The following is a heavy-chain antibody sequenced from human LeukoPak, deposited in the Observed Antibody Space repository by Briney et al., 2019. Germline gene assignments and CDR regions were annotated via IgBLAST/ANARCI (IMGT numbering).Heavy chain of an antibody. CDR1: GYTFTSFD. J-gene: IGHJ4*02. CDR2: MNPYTGKT. D-gene: IGHD3-22*01. Sequence: ASVKVSCKTSGYTFTSFDINWVRQAAGQGLEWLGWMNPYTGKTGYAQKFQGRVTFTGVTSIRTAYMEVSSLTSEDTAVYYCARAPSPYYYDSSAYYSDYWGQGTLVTVSS. V-gene: IGHV1-8*03. CDR3: ARAPSPYYYDSSAYYSDY.